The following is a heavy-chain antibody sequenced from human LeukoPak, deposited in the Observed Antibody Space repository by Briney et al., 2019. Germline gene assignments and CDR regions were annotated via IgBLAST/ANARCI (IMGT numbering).Heavy chain of an antibody. CDR1: GFTVITND. D-gene: IGHD1-14*01. CDR2: LYSDGNT. Sequence: GGSLRLSCAASGFTVITNDMAWVRQAPGKGLEWVSVLYSDGNTKYADSVQGRFTISRDNFKNTLYLEMNSLSPDDTAVYYCARGVEPLAANTLAYWGQGTLVTVSS. V-gene: IGHV3-53*01. J-gene: IGHJ4*02. CDR3: ARGVEPLAANTLAY.